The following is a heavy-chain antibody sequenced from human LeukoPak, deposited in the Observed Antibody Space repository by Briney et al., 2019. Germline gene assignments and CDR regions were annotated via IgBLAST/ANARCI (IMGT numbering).Heavy chain of an antibody. Sequence: ASVKVSCKASGYTFTSYYMHWVRQAPGQGLEWMGIINPSGGSTSYAQKFQGRVTMTRDTSTSTVYMELSSLRSEDTAVYYCAREWRITIFGVGTSNWFDPWGQGTLVTVSS. CDR2: INPSGGST. J-gene: IGHJ5*02. V-gene: IGHV1-46*01. CDR1: GYTFTSYY. CDR3: AREWRITIFGVGTSNWFDP. D-gene: IGHD3-3*01.